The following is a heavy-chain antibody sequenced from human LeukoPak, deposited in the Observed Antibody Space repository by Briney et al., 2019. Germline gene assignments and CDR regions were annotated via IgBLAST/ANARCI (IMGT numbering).Heavy chain of an antibody. V-gene: IGHV3-48*03. CDR1: GFTFSSYE. CDR3: ALMVVVVAADNDAFDI. CDR2: ISSSGSTI. D-gene: IGHD2-15*01. Sequence: GGSLRLSCAASGFTFSSYEMNWVRQAPGKGLEWVSYISSSGSTIYYADSVKGRFTISRDNAKNSLYLQMNSLRAEDTGVYYCALMVVVVAADNDAFDIWGQGTMVTVSS. J-gene: IGHJ3*02.